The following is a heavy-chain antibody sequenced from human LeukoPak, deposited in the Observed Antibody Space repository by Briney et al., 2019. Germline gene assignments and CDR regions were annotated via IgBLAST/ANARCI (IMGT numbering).Heavy chain of an antibody. J-gene: IGHJ4*02. CDR3: ARDSRDCSSTSCYSDY. CDR2: ISSSGDTV. D-gene: IGHD2-2*01. CDR1: GFTFTDYY. V-gene: IGHV3-11*04. Sequence: PGGSLRLSCAASGFTFTDYYMNWIRQAPGKGLEWVADISSSGDTVHYADSVKGRFTISRDNSKNTLYLQMNSLRAEDTAVYYCARDSRDCSSTSCYSDYWGQGTLVTVSS.